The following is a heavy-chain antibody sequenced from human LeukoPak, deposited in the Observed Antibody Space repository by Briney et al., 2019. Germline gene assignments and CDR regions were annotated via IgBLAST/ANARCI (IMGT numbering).Heavy chain of an antibody. Sequence: ASVKVSCKASGYTFTGYYMHWVRQAPGQGLEWMGWINPNSGGTNYAQKFQGRVTMTRDTSISTAYMELSRLRSDDTAAYYCAREGRRIAAAGRGWFDPWGQGTLVTVSS. CDR3: AREGRRIAAAGRGWFDP. CDR2: INPNSGGT. CDR1: GYTFTGYY. J-gene: IGHJ5*02. D-gene: IGHD6-13*01. V-gene: IGHV1-2*02.